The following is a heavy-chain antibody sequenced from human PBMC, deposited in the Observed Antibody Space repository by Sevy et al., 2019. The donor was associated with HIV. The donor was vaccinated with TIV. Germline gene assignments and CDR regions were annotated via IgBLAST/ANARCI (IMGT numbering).Heavy chain of an antibody. CDR2: VFMDGTKE. J-gene: IGHJ3*01. CDR3: VRDHNDSSEYYLIGAYDV. D-gene: IGHD3-22*01. V-gene: IGHV3-33*01. CDR1: GFIFNSYA. Sequence: GESLKISCAASGFIFNSYAIHWVRQAPGKGLEWVAVVFMDGTKEFYAESVKGRFTIPRDNSKKKVFLQMNSLRDEDTAVYYCVRDHNDSSEYYLIGAYDVWGQGTTVTVSS.